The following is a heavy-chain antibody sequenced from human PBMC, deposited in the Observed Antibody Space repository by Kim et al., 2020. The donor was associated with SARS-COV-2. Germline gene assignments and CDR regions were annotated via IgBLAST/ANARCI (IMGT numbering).Heavy chain of an antibody. J-gene: IGHJ4*02. V-gene: IGHV2-70*01. CDR3: ARIGGVMVFDY. Sequence: KYYSTSLKTRLTISKDTSKNQVVLTMTNMDPVDTATYYCARIGGVMVFDYWGQGTLVTVSS. CDR2: K. D-gene: IGHD3-3*01.